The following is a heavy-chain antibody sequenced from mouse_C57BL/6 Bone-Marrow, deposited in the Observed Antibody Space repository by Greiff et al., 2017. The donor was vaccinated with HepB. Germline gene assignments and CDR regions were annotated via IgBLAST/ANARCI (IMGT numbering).Heavy chain of an antibody. V-gene: IGHV1-53*01. CDR3: ARSALQRDAMDY. J-gene: IGHJ4*01. Sequence: QVQLQQPGTELVKPGASVKLSCKASGYTFTSYWMHWVKQRPGQGLEWIGNINPSNGGTNYNEKYKSKATLTVDKSSSTAYMQLSSLTSEDSAVYYCARSALQRDAMDYWGQGTSVTVSS. CDR1: GYTFTSYW. CDR2: INPSNGGT.